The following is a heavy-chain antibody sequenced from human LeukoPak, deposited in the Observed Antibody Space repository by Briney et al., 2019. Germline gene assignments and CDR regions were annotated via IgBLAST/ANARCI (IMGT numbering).Heavy chain of an antibody. CDR2: INSDGSST. CDR1: GFTFSNYW. CDR3: ARASSYSSGYDY. Sequence: GGSLRLSCAASGFTFSNYWMHWVRQAPGKGLVWVSRINSDGSSTRDADSVKGRFTISRDNAKNTLYLQMNSLRAEDTAVYCCARASSYSSGYDYRGQGTLVTVSS. V-gene: IGHV3-74*01. J-gene: IGHJ4*02. D-gene: IGHD6-19*01.